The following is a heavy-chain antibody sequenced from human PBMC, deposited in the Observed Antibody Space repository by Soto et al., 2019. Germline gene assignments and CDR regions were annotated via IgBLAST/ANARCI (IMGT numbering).Heavy chain of an antibody. Sequence: QVKLVQSGDEMKKPGASVRVSCKASGYIFVNYGIAWVRPAPGQGLEWMGWISPYTGDTHSASKVQGRLTMTTDTSTSTAYMDLGSLTFDDTAVYYCAMVDNCVTPTPQVGWGQGTTVTVSS. V-gene: IGHV1-18*01. CDR1: GYIFVNYG. CDR3: AMVDNCVTPTPQVG. J-gene: IGHJ6*02. D-gene: IGHD5-12*01. CDR2: ISPYTGDT.